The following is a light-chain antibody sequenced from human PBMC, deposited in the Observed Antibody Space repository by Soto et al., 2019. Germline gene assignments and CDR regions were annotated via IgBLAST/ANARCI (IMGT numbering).Light chain of an antibody. V-gene: IGLV2-23*01. CDR3: CSCVSGSPFDVL. CDR2: EST. J-gene: IGLJ3*02. CDR1: GSALVNYNL. Sequence: QLVLTQPASVSGSPGQSITISCTGTGSALVNYNLVSSYQQPPGQAPRLVIYESTKRPSGVSDRFSGSKSGNTASLTISGLQAEDEADYYCCSCVSGSPFDVLFGGGTKLTVL.